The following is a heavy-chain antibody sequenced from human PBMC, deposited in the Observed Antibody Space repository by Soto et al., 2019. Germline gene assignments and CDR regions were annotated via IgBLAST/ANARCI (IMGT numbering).Heavy chain of an antibody. CDR1: GYSFAGYW. CDR3: ARQIYDSDTGPNFQYYFDS. J-gene: IGHJ4*02. Sequence: GESLKISCQGSGYSFAGYWITWVRQKPGKGLEWMGRIDPSDSQTYYSPSFRGRVTISVTKSITTVFLQWSSLRASDTAMYYCARQIYDSDTGPNFQYYFDSWGQGTPVTVSS. V-gene: IGHV5-10-1*01. D-gene: IGHD3-22*01. CDR2: IDPSDSQT.